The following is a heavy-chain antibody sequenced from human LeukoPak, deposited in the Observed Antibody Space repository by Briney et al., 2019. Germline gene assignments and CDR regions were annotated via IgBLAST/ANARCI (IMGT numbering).Heavy chain of an antibody. J-gene: IGHJ3*02. CDR1: GFTFSSYD. D-gene: IGHD2-15*01. CDR3: TRGGRDGFDI. Sequence: GGSLRLSCAASGFTFSSYDMHWVRQATGKGLEWVSGLGTAGDRYYSGSVQGRFTISRENAKSSLYLQMNSLTVGDTALYYCTRGGRDGFDIWGQGTVVTVSS. V-gene: IGHV3-13*01. CDR2: LGTAGDR.